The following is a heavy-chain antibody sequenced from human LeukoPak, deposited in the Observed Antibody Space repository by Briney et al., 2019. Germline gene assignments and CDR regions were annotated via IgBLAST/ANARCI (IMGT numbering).Heavy chain of an antibody. CDR2: IYYSGST. V-gene: IGHV4-59*01. D-gene: IGHD5-18*01. J-gene: IGHJ4*02. CDR1: GGSISSYY. CDR3: ARGGYSYGAYYFDY. Sequence: SETLSLTCTVSGGSISSYYSSWIRQPPGKGLEWIGYIYYSGSTNYNPSLKSRVTISVDTSKNQFSLKLSSVTAADTAVYYCARGGYSYGAYYFDYWGQGTLVTVSS.